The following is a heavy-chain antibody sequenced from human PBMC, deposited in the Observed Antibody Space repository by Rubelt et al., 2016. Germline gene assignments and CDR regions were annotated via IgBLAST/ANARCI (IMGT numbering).Heavy chain of an antibody. Sequence: QVQLVQSGAEVKKPGASVKVSCKASGGTFSSYAISWVRQAPGQGLEWMGGIIPIFGTANVALKFQGGVTMTTDASTSTAYMGRRSLRSDDTAVYYCARNALGWDRWFDAWGQGTLVTVAS. CDR3: ARNALGWDRWFDA. V-gene: IGHV1-69*05. J-gene: IGHJ5*02. D-gene: IGHD3-3*01. CDR1: GGTFSSYA. CDR2: IIPIFGTA.